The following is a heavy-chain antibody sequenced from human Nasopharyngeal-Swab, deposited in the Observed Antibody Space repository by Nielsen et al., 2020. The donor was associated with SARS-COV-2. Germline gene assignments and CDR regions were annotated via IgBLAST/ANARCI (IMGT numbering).Heavy chain of an antibody. CDR2: IYSGGST. CDR3: AKDLDRAEYSSSSHFDY. Sequence: GESLKISCAASGFTVSSNYMSWVRQAPGKGLEWVSVIYSGGSTYYADSVKGRFTISRHNSKNTLYLQMNSLRAEDTALYYCAKDLDRAEYSSSSHFDYWGQGTLVTVSS. CDR1: GFTVSSNY. D-gene: IGHD6-6*01. V-gene: IGHV3-53*04. J-gene: IGHJ4*02.